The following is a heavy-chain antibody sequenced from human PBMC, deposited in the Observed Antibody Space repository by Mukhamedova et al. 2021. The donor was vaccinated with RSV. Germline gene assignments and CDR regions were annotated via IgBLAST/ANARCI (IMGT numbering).Heavy chain of an antibody. CDR3: ACGCTSCGFEY. Sequence: INAGNGNTKYSQKFQGRVTITSDTSASTAYMELSSLRSEDTAVYYCACGCTSCGFEYWGQGTLVPVSS. D-gene: IGHD2-2*01. CDR2: INAGNGNT. J-gene: IGHJ4*02. V-gene: IGHV1-3*01.